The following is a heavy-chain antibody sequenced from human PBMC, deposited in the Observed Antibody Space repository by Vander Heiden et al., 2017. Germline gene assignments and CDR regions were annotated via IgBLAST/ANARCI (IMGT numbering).Heavy chain of an antibody. V-gene: IGHV4-39*01. Sequence: QLQLQESGPGLATPSEYLSPTYPVSGVLTSSSSYYWGCSRQPPGKGLEWIGSIYYSGSTYYNPSLKSRVTISVDTSKNQFSLKLSSVTAADTAVYYCASLSIFGVVIIDYWGQGTLVTVSS. D-gene: IGHD3-3*01. CDR1: GVLTSSSSYY. CDR3: ASLSIFGVVIIDY. J-gene: IGHJ4*02. CDR2: IYYSGST.